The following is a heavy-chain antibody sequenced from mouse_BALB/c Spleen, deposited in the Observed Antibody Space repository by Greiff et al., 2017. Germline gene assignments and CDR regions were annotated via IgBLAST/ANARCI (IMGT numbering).Heavy chain of an antibody. J-gene: IGHJ4*01. CDR3: ARNPFTMLEAMDY. Sequence: QVQLKQSGAELVRPGTSVKVSCKASGYAFTNYLIEWVKQRPGQGLEWIGVINPGSGGTNYNEKFKGKATLTADKSSSTAYMQLSSLTSDDSAVYFCARNPFTMLEAMDYWGQGTSVTVSS. V-gene: IGHV1-54*01. D-gene: IGHD1-1*02. CDR2: INPGSGGT. CDR1: GYAFTNYL.